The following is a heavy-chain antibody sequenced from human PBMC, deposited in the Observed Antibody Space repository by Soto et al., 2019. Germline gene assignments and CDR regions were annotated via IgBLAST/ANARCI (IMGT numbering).Heavy chain of an antibody. D-gene: IGHD2-2*01. CDR1: GFTFSSYG. CDR2: IWYDGSNK. CDR3: ARGGLRCSSTSCRNYYYYYYGMDV. Sequence: GGSLRLSCAAYGFTFSSYGMHWVRQAPGKGLEWVAVIWYDGSNKYYADSVKGRFTISRDNSKNTLYLQMNSLRAEDTAVYYCARGGLRCSSTSCRNYYYYYYGMDVWGQGTTVTVSS. J-gene: IGHJ6*02. V-gene: IGHV3-33*01.